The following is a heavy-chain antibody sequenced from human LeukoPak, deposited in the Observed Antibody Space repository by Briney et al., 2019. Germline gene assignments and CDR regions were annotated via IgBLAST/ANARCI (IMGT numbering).Heavy chain of an antibody. J-gene: IGHJ4*02. CDR2: ISTEGLT. CDR1: GVAVNSYF. CDR3: ARGRGGD. Sequence: GGSLRLSCVVAGVAVNSYFMGWVRQAPGKGPEWVSLISTEGLTYYADSVKGRFTISRDNSKNSLYLQMNSLRAEDTAFYYCARGRGGDWGQGTLVTVSS. D-gene: IGHD2-15*01. V-gene: IGHV3-53*01.